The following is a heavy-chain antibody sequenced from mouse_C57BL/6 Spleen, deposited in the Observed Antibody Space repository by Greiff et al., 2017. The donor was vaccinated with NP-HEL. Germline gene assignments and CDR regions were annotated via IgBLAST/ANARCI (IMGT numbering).Heavy chain of an antibody. CDR3: GHYGSSSWFAY. D-gene: IGHD1-1*01. CDR1: GYTFTSYW. J-gene: IGHJ3*01. CDR2: IHPSDSDT. Sequence: QVQLKESGAELVKPGASVKVSCKASGYTFTSYWMHWVKQRPGQGLEWIGRIHPSDSDTNYNQKFKGKATLTVDKSSSTAYMQLSSLTSEDSAVYYCGHYGSSSWFAYWGQGTLVTVSA. V-gene: IGHV1-74*01.